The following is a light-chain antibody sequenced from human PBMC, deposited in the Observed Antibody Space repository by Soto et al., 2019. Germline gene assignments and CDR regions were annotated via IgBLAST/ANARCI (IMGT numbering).Light chain of an antibody. V-gene: IGLV2-14*03. CDR1: SSDVGSYDY. CDR2: DVN. J-gene: IGLJ1*01. CDR3: CAYSTSGTHV. Sequence: QSVLTQPASVSGSPGQSITFSCTGTSSDVGSYDYVSWHQQHPGKAPKLIIYDVNNRPSGVPSRFSGSKSGNTASLIISGLQTEDGADYYCCAYSTSGTHVFGTGTKVT.